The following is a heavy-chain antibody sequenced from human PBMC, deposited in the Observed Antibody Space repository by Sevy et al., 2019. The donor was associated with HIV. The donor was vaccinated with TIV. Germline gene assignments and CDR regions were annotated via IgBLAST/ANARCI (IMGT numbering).Heavy chain of an antibody. Sequence: SETLSLTCTVSGGSVSSGSYYWSWIRQPPGKGLEWIGYIYYSGSTNYNPSLKSRVTISVDTSKNQFSLKLSSVTAADTAVYYCARCCLQGWFDPWGQGTLVTVSS. CDR2: IYYSGST. J-gene: IGHJ5*02. V-gene: IGHV4-61*01. D-gene: IGHD1-1*01. CDR1: GGSVSSGSYY. CDR3: ARCCLQGWFDP.